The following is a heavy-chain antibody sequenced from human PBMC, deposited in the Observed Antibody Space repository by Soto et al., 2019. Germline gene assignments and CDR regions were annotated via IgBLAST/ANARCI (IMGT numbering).Heavy chain of an antibody. CDR1: GGSVSGGTHY. CDR2: IYNSGST. D-gene: IGHD6-13*01. CDR3: ARGYRTSWYWFDL. V-gene: IGHV4-61*01. Sequence: QAQLQESGPGPVKPSETLSLTCTVSGGSVSGGTHYWSWIRQPPGKALEWIGYIYNSGSTNYNPSLKSRVTISVDTSKNQFSLKLSSVTAADTAVYYCARGYRTSWYWFDLWGRGTLVTVSS. J-gene: IGHJ2*01.